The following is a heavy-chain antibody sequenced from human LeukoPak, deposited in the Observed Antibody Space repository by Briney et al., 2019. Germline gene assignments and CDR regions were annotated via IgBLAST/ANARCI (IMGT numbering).Heavy chain of an antibody. V-gene: IGHV4-4*07. Sequence: SETLSLTCTVSGGSISSYYWSWIRQPAGKGLEWIGRIYTIGSTNYNPSLKSRVTMSVDTSKNQFSLKLGSVTAADTAVYYCARGGSGWYGNYFDYWGQGTLVTVSS. CDR3: ARGGSGWYGNYFDY. CDR2: IYTIGST. J-gene: IGHJ4*02. CDR1: GGSISSYY. D-gene: IGHD6-19*01.